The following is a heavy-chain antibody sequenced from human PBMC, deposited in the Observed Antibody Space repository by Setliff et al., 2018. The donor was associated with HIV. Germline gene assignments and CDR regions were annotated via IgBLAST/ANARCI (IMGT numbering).Heavy chain of an antibody. J-gene: IGHJ6*03. CDR1: GGSISSYY. CDR2: IYYSGST. CDR3: ARGSSWQYYYYYYMDV. Sequence: SETLSLTYTVSGGSISSYYWSWIRQPPGKGLEWIGYIYYSGSTNYNPSLKSRVTISVDTSKNQFSLKLSSVTAADTAVYYCARGSSWQYYYYYYMDVWGKGTTVTVSS. D-gene: IGHD6-13*01. V-gene: IGHV4-59*01.